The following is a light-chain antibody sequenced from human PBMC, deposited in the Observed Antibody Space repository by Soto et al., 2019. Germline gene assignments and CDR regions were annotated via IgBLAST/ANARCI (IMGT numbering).Light chain of an antibody. CDR2: GAS. V-gene: IGKV3-15*01. J-gene: IGKJ4*01. Sequence: IVITQSPSTLSVSQGESVTFSCRASQGINRNLAWYQQKPGQAPRLLISGASTGATGIPARFSGSGSGTEFTLTINSLQSEDSAVYYCQQYYTWPVTFGGGTKVDI. CDR3: QQYYTWPVT. CDR1: QGINRN.